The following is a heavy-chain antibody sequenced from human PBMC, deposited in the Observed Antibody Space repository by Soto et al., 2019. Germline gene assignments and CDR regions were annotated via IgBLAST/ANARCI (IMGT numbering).Heavy chain of an antibody. CDR1: GASLRILL. CDR3: ARDTWRRQQVVPRYFDP. CDR2: LNPFYGTG. Sequence: QVQLVQSGTEVKRPGSSVKLSCKASGASLRILLISWVRQAPGQGLEWIGELNPFYGTGEYAEKFQVKVTVTADDHTNTRYLQLARLTPDDTPVYFCARDTWRRQQVVPRYFDPWGQGTLVTVSS. J-gene: IGHJ5*02. V-gene: IGHV1-69*01. D-gene: IGHD6-13*01.